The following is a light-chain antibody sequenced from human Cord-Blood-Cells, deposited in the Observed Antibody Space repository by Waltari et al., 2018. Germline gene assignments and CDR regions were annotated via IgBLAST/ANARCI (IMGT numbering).Light chain of an antibody. CDR1: KLGDKY. Sequence: SGDKLGDKYACWYQQKPGQSPVLVIYQDSKRPSGIPERFSGSNSGNTATLTISGTQAMDEADYYCQAWDSSTASYVFGTGTKVTVL. J-gene: IGLJ1*01. CDR2: QDS. CDR3: QAWDSSTASYV. V-gene: IGLV3-1*01.